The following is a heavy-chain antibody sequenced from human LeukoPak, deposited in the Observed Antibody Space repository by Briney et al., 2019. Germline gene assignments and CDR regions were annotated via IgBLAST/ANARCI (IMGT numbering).Heavy chain of an antibody. D-gene: IGHD3-22*01. J-gene: IGHJ5*02. CDR3: ARETYYYDSSGYYLFDP. CDR1: GGSISSYY. CDR2: IYYSGST. V-gene: IGHV4-59*01. Sequence: PSETLSLTCTVSGGSISSYYWSWIRQPQGKGLEWMGYIYYSGSTNYNSSLKSRVTISVDTSKNQFSLKLSSVTAADTAVYYCARETYYYDSSGYYLFDPWGQGTLVTVSS.